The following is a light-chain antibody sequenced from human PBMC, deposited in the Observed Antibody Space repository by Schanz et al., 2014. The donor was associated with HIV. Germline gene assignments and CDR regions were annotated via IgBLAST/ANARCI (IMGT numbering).Light chain of an antibody. Sequence: QSALTQPASVSGSPGQSIAISCTGTSSDVGGYNYVSWYQQHPGKAPKLMVYDVNYRPSGVSNRFSGSKSGNTASLTVSGLQAEDEADYYCTSYAGNNIFVFGTGTKLTVL. V-gene: IGLV2-14*03. CDR3: TSYAGNNIFV. CDR2: DVN. CDR1: SSDVGGYNY. J-gene: IGLJ1*01.